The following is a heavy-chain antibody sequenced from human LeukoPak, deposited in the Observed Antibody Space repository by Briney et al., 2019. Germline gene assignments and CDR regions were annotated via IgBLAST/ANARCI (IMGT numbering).Heavy chain of an antibody. D-gene: IGHD3-3*01. V-gene: IGHV1-2*02. J-gene: IGHJ5*02. CDR3: ARADFIDAGPYLIGP. Sequence: ASVRVSCKTSGYSFTDYYIHWVRQAPGQGLEWMGWINTKSGRTSSARKFQGRVTMTRDPSITTVYMDMAWLTSDDTAIYFCARADFIDAGPYLIGPWGQGTLVTVSS. CDR1: GYSFTDYY. CDR2: INTKSGRT.